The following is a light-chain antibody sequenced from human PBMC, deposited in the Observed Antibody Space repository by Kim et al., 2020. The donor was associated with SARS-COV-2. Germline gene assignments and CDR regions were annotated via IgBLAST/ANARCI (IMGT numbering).Light chain of an antibody. Sequence: SVTISCTGTNSDIGAYKYVSWDQQHPGKAPKLMIYEVNRRPSGVPDRFSGSKSGNTASLTVSGLQAEDEADYYCTSYAGSNNLDVFGTGTKVTVL. V-gene: IGLV2-8*01. CDR3: TSYAGSNNLDV. CDR2: EVN. J-gene: IGLJ1*01. CDR1: NSDIGAYKY.